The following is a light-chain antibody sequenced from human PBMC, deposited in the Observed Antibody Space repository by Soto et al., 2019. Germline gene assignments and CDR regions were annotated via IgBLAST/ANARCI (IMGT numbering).Light chain of an antibody. CDR1: QSISSW. J-gene: IGKJ1*01. CDR3: QQYNRYTGT. CDR2: DAS. V-gene: IGKV1-5*01. Sequence: DIQMTQSPTTLSASIGDRVTITCRASQSISSWLAWYQQKPGKAPKLLIYDASSLESGVPSRFSGSGSGTEFTLTISSLQPDDFATCYCQQYNRYTGTFGQGTKV.